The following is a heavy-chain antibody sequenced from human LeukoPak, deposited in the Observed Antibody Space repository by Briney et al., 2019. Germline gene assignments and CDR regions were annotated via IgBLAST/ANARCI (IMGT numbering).Heavy chain of an antibody. CDR3: ARDPVVGATEIYYYYGMDV. J-gene: IGHJ6*02. CDR1: GFTFSSYW. D-gene: IGHD1-26*01. CDR2: IKQDGGEK. V-gene: IGHV3-7*01. Sequence: PGGSLRLPCAASGFTFSSYWMSWVRQAPGKGLEWVANIKQDGGEKHYVDSVKGRFTISRDNAKNSLYLQMNSLRAEDTAVYYCARDPVVGATEIYYYYGMDVWGQGTTVTVSS.